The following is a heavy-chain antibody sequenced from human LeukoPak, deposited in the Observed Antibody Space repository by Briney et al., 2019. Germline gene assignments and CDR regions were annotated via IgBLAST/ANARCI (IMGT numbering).Heavy chain of an antibody. CDR2: IYHSGST. V-gene: IGHV4-4*02. CDR1: GGSISNSNW. CDR3: ARHGAGTYFVY. J-gene: IGHJ4*02. D-gene: IGHD3-10*01. Sequence: SGTLSLTCAVSGGSISNSNWWSWVRQPPGKGLEWIGEIYHSGSTNYNPSLKSRVTISVDKSNHQFSLKLSSVTAADTAVYYCARHGAGTYFVYWGQGTLVTVSS.